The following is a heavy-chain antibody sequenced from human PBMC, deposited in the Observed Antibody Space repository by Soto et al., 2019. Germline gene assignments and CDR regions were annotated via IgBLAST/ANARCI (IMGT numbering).Heavy chain of an antibody. V-gene: IGHV4-59*01. J-gene: IGHJ3*02. CDR3: ARMNQLAPKRNAFDI. D-gene: IGHD1-1*01. CDR2: VHYSGNT. CDR1: GGSIISYF. Sequence: PSETLSLTCTVSGGSIISYFWTWIRQSPGKGLQWIGYVHYSGNTNYNPSLKSRATMSVDTSRNQFSLRLTSVTAADTAVYYCARMNQLAPKRNAFDIWGQGTMVTVSS.